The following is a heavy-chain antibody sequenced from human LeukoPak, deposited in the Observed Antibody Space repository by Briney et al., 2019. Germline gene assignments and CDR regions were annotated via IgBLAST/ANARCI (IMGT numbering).Heavy chain of an antibody. Sequence: PGGSLRLSCAASGFTFSTYSMNWVRQAPGKGLEWVSYISSSSSLIYYADSVKGRFTISRDNAKNSLYLQMNSLRAEDTAVYYCARDQYLSTSGWSNDYWGQGTLVTVSS. CDR2: ISSSSSLI. J-gene: IGHJ4*02. CDR1: GFTFSTYS. V-gene: IGHV3-48*01. D-gene: IGHD6-19*01. CDR3: ARDQYLSTSGWSNDY.